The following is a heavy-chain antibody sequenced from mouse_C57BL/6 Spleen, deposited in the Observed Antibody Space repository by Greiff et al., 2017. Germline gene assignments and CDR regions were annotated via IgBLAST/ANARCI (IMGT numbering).Heavy chain of an antibody. CDR2: IRLKSDNYAT. J-gene: IGHJ2*01. CDR3: TGGAT. D-gene: IGHD3-1*01. CDR1: GFTFSNYW. Sequence: EVKLVESGGGLVQPGGSMKLSCVASGFTFSNYWMNWVRQSPEKGLEWVAQIRLKSDNYATHYAEAVKGRFTISRDDSKSSVYLQMNNLRPEDTGIYYCTGGATWGQGTTLTVSS. V-gene: IGHV6-3*01.